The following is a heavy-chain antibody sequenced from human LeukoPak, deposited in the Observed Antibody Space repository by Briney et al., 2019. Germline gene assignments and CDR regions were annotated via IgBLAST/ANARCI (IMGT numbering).Heavy chain of an antibody. CDR1: GFTFSSYA. V-gene: IGHV3-23*01. Sequence: PGGSQRLSCAASGFTFSSYAMSWVRQAPGKGLEWVSAISGSGGSTYYADSVKGRFTISRDNSKNTLYLQMNSLRTEDTAVYYCAKDQGRIQLYLLPYFDLWGRGTLVTVSS. CDR2: ISGSGGST. CDR3: AKDQGRIQLYLLPYFDL. D-gene: IGHD5-18*01. J-gene: IGHJ4*02.